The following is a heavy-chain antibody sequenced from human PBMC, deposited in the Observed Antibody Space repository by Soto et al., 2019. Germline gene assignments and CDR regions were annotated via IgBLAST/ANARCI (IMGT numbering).Heavy chain of an antibody. V-gene: IGHV4-34*01. D-gene: IGHD5-12*01. J-gene: IGHJ5*02. CDR1: GGSFSGYY. CDR3: ARGQYSGYVVKGWFDP. CDR2: INHSGST. Sequence: ASETLSLTCAVYGGSFSGYYWSWIRQPPGKGLEWIGEINHSGSTNYNPSLKGRVTISVDTSKNQFSLKLSSVTAADTAVYYCARGQYSGYVVKGWFDPWGQGTLVTVSS.